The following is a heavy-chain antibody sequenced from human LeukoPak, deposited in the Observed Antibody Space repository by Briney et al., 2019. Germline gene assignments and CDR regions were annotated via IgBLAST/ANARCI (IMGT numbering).Heavy chain of an antibody. CDR2: ILTSGMI. CDR1: GGSINSEDFY. CDR3: ARIVGGYFDY. V-gene: IGHV4-61*09. Sequence: SETLSLTCNVSGGSINSEDFYWSWIRQPAGKGLEWIGHILTSGMINYNPSLKSRVTISADTSKNQFFLRLSSVTAADTALYYCARIVGGYFDYWGQGTLVTVSS. D-gene: IGHD3-22*01. J-gene: IGHJ4*02.